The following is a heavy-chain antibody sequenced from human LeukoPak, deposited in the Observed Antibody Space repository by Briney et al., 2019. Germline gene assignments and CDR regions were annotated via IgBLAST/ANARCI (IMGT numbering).Heavy chain of an antibody. V-gene: IGHV1-24*01. CDR2: SNPEDGET. CDR1: GYTLTELS. D-gene: IGHD1-7*01. CDR3: VPDGLELWGH. J-gene: IGHJ4*02. Sequence: ASVKVSCKVSGYTLTELSMYWVRQAPGKGLGWMGGSNPEDGETIYAQKFQGRVTMTEATSRDKGYMELSSLRSEDTATYSCVPDGLELWGHWGQGTLDTVSS.